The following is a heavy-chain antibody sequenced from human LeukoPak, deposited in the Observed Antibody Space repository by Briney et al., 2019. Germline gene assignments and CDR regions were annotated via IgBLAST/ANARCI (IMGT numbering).Heavy chain of an antibody. J-gene: IGHJ4*01. D-gene: IGHD6-19*01. CDR2: IDSSGTT. CDR3: ATGGYSAWCDY. CDR1: DGSINTYF. Sequence: SETLSLTCSVSDGSINTYFWSWIRQPAGKGLEWIGRIDSSGTTSLNPSLRSRVTISQDKSKKQFSLKLSSVTAADTAVYYCATGGYSAWCDYWGHGTQVIVSS. V-gene: IGHV4-4*07.